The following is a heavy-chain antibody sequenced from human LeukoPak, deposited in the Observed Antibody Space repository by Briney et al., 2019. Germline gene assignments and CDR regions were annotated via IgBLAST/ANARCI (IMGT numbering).Heavy chain of an antibody. J-gene: IGHJ6*03. CDR3: ARRYYYMDV. CDR1: GYSISSGYY. CDR2: IYHSGST. Sequence: PSETLSLTCTFSGYSISSGYYWGWIRQPPGKGLEWIGSIYHSGSTYYNPSLKSRVTISVDTSKNQFSLKLSSVTAADTAVYYCARRYYYMDVWGKGTTVTVSS. V-gene: IGHV4-38-2*02.